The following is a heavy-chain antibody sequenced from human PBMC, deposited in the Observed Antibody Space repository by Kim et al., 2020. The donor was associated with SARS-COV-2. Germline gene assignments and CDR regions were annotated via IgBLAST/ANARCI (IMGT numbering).Heavy chain of an antibody. CDR1: GFTFDDYS. J-gene: IGHJ6*02. Sequence: GGSLRLSCAASGFTFDDYSMHWVRQAPGKGLEWVSLISWDGGITYYSDSVKGRFTISRDNSKDSLYLQMTSLRSEDTALYYCVKDIDYGDNENYYGVDVWGQGTTVTVPS. D-gene: IGHD4-17*01. CDR2: ISWDGGIT. V-gene: IGHV3-43*01. CDR3: VKDIDYGDNENYYGVDV.